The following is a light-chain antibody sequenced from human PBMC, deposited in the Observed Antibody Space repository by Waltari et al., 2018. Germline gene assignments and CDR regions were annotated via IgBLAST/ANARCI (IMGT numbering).Light chain of an antibody. CDR2: DVS. CDR3: SSYTRRTTYV. Sequence: QSALTQPASVSGSPGQSITISCTGTSRDIDGYNSLSWYQHHPGKAPKLLIYDVSHRPSGVSNRFSGSKSDNTASLTISGLQAEDEADYYCSSYTRRTTYVFGTGTKVTVL. CDR1: SRDIDGYNS. V-gene: IGLV2-14*03. J-gene: IGLJ1*01.